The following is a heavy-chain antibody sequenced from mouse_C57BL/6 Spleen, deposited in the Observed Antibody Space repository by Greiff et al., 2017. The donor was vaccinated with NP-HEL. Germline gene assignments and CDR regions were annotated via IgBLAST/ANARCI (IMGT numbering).Heavy chain of an antibody. J-gene: IGHJ3*01. CDR3: ARSGGYDGAWFAY. Sequence: QVQLQQPGAELVMPGASVKLSCKASGYTFTSYWMHWVKQRPGQGLEWIGEIDPSDSYTNYNQKFKGKSTLTVEKSSSTAYMQLSSLTSEDSAVYYCARSGGYDGAWFAYWGQGTLVTVSA. CDR2: IDPSDSYT. V-gene: IGHV1-69*01. CDR1: GYTFTSYW. D-gene: IGHD2-2*01.